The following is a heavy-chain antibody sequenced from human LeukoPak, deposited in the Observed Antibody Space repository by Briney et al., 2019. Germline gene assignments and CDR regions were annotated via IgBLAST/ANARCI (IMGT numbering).Heavy chain of an antibody. J-gene: IGHJ3*02. CDR1: GFTFSSYA. CDR3: ARGGGDYNAFDI. D-gene: IGHD2-21*02. CDR2: ISYDGGNK. Sequence: PGGSLRLSCAASGFTFSSYAMHWVRQAPGMGLEWVAVISYDGGNKYYADSVKGQFTISRDNSKNTLYLQMNSLRAEDTAVYYCARGGGDYNAFDIWGQGTMVTVSS. V-gene: IGHV3-30-3*01.